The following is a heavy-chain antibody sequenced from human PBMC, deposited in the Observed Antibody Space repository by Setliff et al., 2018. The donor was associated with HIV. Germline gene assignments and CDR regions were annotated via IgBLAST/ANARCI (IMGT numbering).Heavy chain of an antibody. CDR2: ISGSGGST. Sequence: PGGSLRLSCAASGFTFSSYASGWVRQAPGKGLEWVSAISGSGGSTYYADSVKGRFTISSDNSKNTPYLQMNSLRAEDTAVYYCAKDLDIVVVPAAPDAFDIWGQGTMVTVSS. D-gene: IGHD2-2*03. J-gene: IGHJ3*02. CDR1: GFTFSSYA. CDR3: AKDLDIVVVPAAPDAFDI. V-gene: IGHV3-23*01.